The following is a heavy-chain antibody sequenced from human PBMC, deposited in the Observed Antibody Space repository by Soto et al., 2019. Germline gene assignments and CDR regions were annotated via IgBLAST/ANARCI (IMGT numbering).Heavy chain of an antibody. D-gene: IGHD3-3*01. CDR1: GFTFSSYG. CDR3: AKEVWSGPMDV. Sequence: QVQLVESGGGVVQPGRSLRLSCAASGFTFSSYGMHWVLQAPGKGLEWGAVISYDGSNKYYADSVKGRFTISRDNSKNMLYLQMNSLRAEDTAVYYCAKEVWSGPMDVWGQGTTVTVSS. V-gene: IGHV3-30*18. J-gene: IGHJ6*02. CDR2: ISYDGSNK.